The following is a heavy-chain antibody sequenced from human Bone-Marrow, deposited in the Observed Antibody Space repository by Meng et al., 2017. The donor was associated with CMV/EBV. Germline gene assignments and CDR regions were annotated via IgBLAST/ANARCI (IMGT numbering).Heavy chain of an antibody. D-gene: IGHD2-15*01. J-gene: IGHJ3*02. CDR2: INHSGST. CDR1: GGSFSGYY. CDR3: ARELSDRGDDAFDI. V-gene: IGHV4-34*01. Sequence: SETLSLTCAVYGGSFSGYYWSWIRQPPGKGLEWIGEINHSGSTNYNPSLKSRVTISVDTSKNQFSLKLSSVTAADTAVYYCARELSDRGDDAFDIWGQGTMVTVSS.